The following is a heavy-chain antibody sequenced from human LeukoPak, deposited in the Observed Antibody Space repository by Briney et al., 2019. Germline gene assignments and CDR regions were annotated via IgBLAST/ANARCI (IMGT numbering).Heavy chain of an antibody. CDR1: GGSFSGYY. CDR2: INHSGST. CDR3: ARGKWLANWFDP. Sequence: KPSETLSLTCAVYGGSFSGYYWSWIRQPPGKGLEWIGEINHSGSTNYNPSLKSRVTISVDTSKNQFSLKLGSVTAADTAVYYCARGKWLANWFDPWGQGTLVTVSS. V-gene: IGHV4-34*01. D-gene: IGHD6-19*01. J-gene: IGHJ5*02.